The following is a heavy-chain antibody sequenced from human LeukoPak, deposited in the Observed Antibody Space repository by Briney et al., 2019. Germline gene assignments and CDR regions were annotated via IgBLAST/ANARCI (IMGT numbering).Heavy chain of an antibody. V-gene: IGHV3-74*01. J-gene: IGHJ4*02. Sequence: PGGFLRLSCATSGFTFSNSWMHWVRRAPGKGLVWVSRINKDGTTITYAESVRGRFTISRDNAKNTLYLQMNSLRVEDTAVYYCLTTVNGDNSGWGQGTLVTVSS. CDR1: GFTFSNSW. D-gene: IGHD4-23*01. CDR3: LTTVNGDNSG. CDR2: INKDGTTI.